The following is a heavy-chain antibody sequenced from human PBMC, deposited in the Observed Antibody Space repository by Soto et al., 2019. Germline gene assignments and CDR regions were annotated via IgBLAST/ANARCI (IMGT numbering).Heavy chain of an antibody. V-gene: IGHV3-23*01. D-gene: IGHD3-22*01. CDR1: GLTFSSYA. J-gene: IGHJ6*04. CDR2: ISGSGGST. CDR3: AKGRVSNYDSSGYPQLWDGIDV. Sequence: GGSLRLSCLASGLTFSSYAMSWVRQAPGKGLEWVSAISGSGGSTYYADSVKGRFTISRDNSKNTLYLQMNSLRAEDTAVYYCAKGRVSNYDSSGYPQLWDGIDVWGTGTMLTGSS.